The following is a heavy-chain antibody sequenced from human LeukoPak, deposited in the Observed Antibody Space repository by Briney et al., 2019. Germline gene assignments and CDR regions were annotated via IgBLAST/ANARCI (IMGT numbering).Heavy chain of an antibody. J-gene: IGHJ4*02. Sequence: PGGSRRLSCAVSGFTFSSFAMSWVRQAPGKGLEWVSVISDSGGTTFYVDSVKGRFTISRDNSKNTLYLQMNSLRDEDTAVYYCAKEASGYGYYFDYWGQGTLVTVSS. D-gene: IGHD3-10*01. V-gene: IGHV3-23*01. CDR3: AKEASGYGYYFDY. CDR2: ISDSGGTT. CDR1: GFTFSSFA.